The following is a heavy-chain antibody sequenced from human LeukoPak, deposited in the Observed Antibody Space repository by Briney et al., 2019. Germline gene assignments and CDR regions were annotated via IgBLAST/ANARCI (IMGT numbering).Heavy chain of an antibody. CDR1: GFSVSNYY. D-gene: IGHD3-10*01. CDR2: MYTGGGR. V-gene: IGHV3-66*01. CDR3: ATGGGLFEY. J-gene: IGHJ4*02. Sequence: GGSLRLSCAASGFSVSNYYMSWVRQPPGKGLEWVSVMYTGGGRYYGDSVKGRFTISRDNAKNSLFLQMDSLRAEDTAMYYCATGGGLFEYWGQGTQVTVSS.